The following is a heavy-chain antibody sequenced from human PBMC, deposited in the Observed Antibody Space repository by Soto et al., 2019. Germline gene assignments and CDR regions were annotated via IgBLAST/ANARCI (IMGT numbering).Heavy chain of an antibody. CDR1: GGTFSTSA. V-gene: IGHV1-69*12. CDR3: AGDKDRAQLGGNYYYIMDV. Sequence: QVQVVQSGAEVKKPGSSVKVSCKTSGGTFSTSAISWVRQAPGQGLEWMGGIMPIFRTADYEQKFQGRVTITADESTTTAYLGLSSLRSEDTAVYYCAGDKDRAQLGGNYYYIMDVSGQGTTVTVTS. J-gene: IGHJ6*02. CDR2: IMPIFRTA. D-gene: IGHD3-3*02.